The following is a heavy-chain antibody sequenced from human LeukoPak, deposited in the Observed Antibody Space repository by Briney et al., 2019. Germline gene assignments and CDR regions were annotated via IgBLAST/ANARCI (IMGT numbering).Heavy chain of an antibody. J-gene: IGHJ3*02. CDR2: ISSSSSYI. CDR1: GSSFSNYG. CDR3: ARCRNGYRNDVFDI. Sequence: GGSLRLSCAASGSSFSNYGMNWVRQAPGKGLEWVSLISSSSSYIYYADSVKGRFTISRDNAKNSLYLQMNSLRAEDTAVYYCARCRNGYRNDVFDIWGQGTMVTVSS. V-gene: IGHV3-21*01. D-gene: IGHD5-24*01.